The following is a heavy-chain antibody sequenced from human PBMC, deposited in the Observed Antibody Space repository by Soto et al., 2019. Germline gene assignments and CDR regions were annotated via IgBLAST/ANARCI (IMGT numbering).Heavy chain of an antibody. CDR2: ITSSSSAI. CDR3: VRDLNWGFDY. CDR1: GFTFSSYS. Sequence: EVQMVESGGGLVQPGGSLRLSCAASGFTFSSYSINWVRQATGKGLEWISYITSSSSAIRYADSVQGRFTISRDNAKNLLYLPMNSLKDEDTAVYYCVRDLNWGFDYWGLGAPVTVSS. D-gene: IGHD7-27*01. J-gene: IGHJ4*02. V-gene: IGHV3-48*02.